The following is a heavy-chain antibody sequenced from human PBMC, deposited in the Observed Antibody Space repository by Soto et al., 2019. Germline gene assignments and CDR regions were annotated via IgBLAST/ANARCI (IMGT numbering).Heavy chain of an antibody. V-gene: IGHV1-69*01. CDR1: GGTFSSYA. CDR3: ARHSHYYDRSGYYLAPGAFYI. Sequence: QVQLVQSGAEVKKPGSSVKVSCKASGGTFSSYAISWVRQAPGQGLEWMGGIIPIFGTANYAQKFQGRVTITADESKSTAYMELSSLRSEDTAVYYCARHSHYYDRSGYYLAPGAFYIWGQGTMVTVSS. J-gene: IGHJ3*02. D-gene: IGHD3-22*01. CDR2: IIPIFGTA.